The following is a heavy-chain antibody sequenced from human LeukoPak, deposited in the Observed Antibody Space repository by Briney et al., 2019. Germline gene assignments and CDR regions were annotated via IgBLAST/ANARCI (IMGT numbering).Heavy chain of an antibody. CDR3: AMYHYDSSGPYVGAFDI. CDR2: MNPNSGNT. CDR1: GYTFTSYD. Sequence: ASVKVSCKASGYTFTSYDINWVRQATGQGLEWMGWMNPNSGNTGYAQKFQGRVTMTRNTSISTAYIELSSLRSEDTAMYYCAMYHYDSSGPYVGAFDIWGQGTMVTVSS. J-gene: IGHJ3*02. D-gene: IGHD3-22*01. V-gene: IGHV1-8*01.